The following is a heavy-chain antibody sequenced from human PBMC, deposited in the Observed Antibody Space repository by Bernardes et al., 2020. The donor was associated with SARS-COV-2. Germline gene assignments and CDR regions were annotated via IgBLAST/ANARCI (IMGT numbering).Heavy chain of an antibody. CDR2: ISNDGTIK. CDR3: AKLPSGGSNYFDS. CDR1: GFTFSTSA. Sequence: WSLSLSCTASGFTFSTSAMHWVRQAPGKGPEWVAVISNDGTIKYYTDTVKGRFTISRDNSKNTVHLQMSGLRDDDTAIYYCAKLPSGGSNYFDSWGQGTLVTVSP. V-gene: IGHV3-30-3*02. D-gene: IGHD3-16*01. J-gene: IGHJ4*02.